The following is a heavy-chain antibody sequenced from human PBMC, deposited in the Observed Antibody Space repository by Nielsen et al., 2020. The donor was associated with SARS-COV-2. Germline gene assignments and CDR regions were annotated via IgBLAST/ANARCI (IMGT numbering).Heavy chain of an antibody. Sequence: SETLSLTCTVSGGSISSYYWGWTRQPPGRGLEWIGYIYYTGSTSYNPSPKSRVTISVDASKNQFSLKLTSVTAADTAVYYCARGIAVARDDAFDIWGQGTMVTVSS. CDR3: ARGIAVARDDAFDI. D-gene: IGHD6-19*01. V-gene: IGHV4-59*01. CDR1: GGSISSYY. J-gene: IGHJ3*02. CDR2: IYYTGST.